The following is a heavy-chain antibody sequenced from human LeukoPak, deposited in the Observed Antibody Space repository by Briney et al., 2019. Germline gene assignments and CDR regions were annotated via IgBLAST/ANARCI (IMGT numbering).Heavy chain of an antibody. CDR1: GFTFTRSA. D-gene: IGHD3-10*01. CDR3: ARDSYYSGSGSYLASDY. Sequence: SVKVSCMASGFTFTRSAMQWVRQARGQRLEWIGWIVVGSGNTKYAQKFQERVTITRDMSTGTAYMELSSLRSEDTAVYYCARDSYYSGSGSYLASDYWGQGTLVTVSS. CDR2: IVVGSGNT. J-gene: IGHJ4*02. V-gene: IGHV1-58*02.